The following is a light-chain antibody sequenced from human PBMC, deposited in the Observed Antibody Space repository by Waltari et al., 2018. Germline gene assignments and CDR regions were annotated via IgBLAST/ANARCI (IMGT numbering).Light chain of an antibody. CDR3: QQYNSYPLS. J-gene: IGKJ4*01. CDR1: QSISNW. CDR2: KAS. Sequence: DIQMTQSPSTLSASVGDRVTITCLASQSISNWLAWYQHKPGRAPKLLIYKASTLERGVPSTFSGSGSGTEFTLIISSLQPDDFATYYCQQYNSYPLSFGGGTRVEIK. V-gene: IGKV1-5*03.